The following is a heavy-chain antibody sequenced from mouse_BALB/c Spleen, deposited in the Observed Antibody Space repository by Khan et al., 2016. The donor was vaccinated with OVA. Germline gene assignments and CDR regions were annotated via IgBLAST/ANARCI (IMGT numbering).Heavy chain of an antibody. J-gene: IGHJ3*01. CDR2: ISDGGSYT. CDR3: ARGYYGDPFAY. D-gene: IGHD2-13*01. V-gene: IGHV5-4*02. CDR1: GFTFSDYY. Sequence: EVELVESGGDLVKPGGSLKLSCAASGFTFSDYYMYWVRQTPEKRLEWVATISDGGSYTYYPDSVKGRFTISRDDAKNNLYLQMNSLKSEDSAMYNCARGYYGDPFAYWGQGTQVTVSA.